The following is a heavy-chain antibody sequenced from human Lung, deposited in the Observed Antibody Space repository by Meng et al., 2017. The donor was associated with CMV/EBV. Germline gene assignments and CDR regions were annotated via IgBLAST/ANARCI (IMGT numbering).Heavy chain of an antibody. J-gene: IGHJ4*02. V-gene: IGHV1-2*06. CDR2: INPKSGAT. D-gene: IGHD3-10*01. CDR3: ARFGEVIDY. Sequence: VSCKTSGYTFTVYYTHWVRQAPGQGLEWMGRINPKSGATDYAQKFQGRVTLTRDTSINTAYMELNRLTSDDTAVYYCARFGEVIDYWGQGTLVTVSS. CDR1: GYTFTVYY.